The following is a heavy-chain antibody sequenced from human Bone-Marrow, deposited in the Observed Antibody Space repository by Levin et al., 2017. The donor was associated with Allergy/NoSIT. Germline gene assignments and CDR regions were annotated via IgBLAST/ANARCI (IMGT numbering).Heavy chain of an antibody. J-gene: IGHJ5*02. CDR3: ARQGAVAAQNWFDP. Sequence: NTSETLSLTCSVSGGSITSSSSNYYWAWVRQPPGKGLEWIGTIYYSGSTHYNPSLNNRVTISVDTSKTQFFLNLTSVTAADSALYYCARQGAVAAQNWFDPWGQGTRVTVSS. CDR2: IYYSGST. D-gene: IGHD6-19*01. CDR1: GGSITSSSSNYY. V-gene: IGHV4-39*01.